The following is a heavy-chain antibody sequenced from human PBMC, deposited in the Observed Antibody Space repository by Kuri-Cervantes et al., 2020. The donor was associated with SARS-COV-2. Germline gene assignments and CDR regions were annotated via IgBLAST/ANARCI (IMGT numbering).Heavy chain of an antibody. D-gene: IGHD2-8*01. CDR1: GFMFNRYA. CDR3: VSDRLGVHDS. J-gene: IGHJ4*02. CDR2: ITFDGSIK. Sequence: GESLKISCAASGFMFNRYAMHWVRQAPGKGLEWVSYITFDGSIKDHIVSGKGRFTISRDNSQNTLFLQVNSLRGEDTAVYYCVSDRLGVHDSWGQGTLVTVSS. V-gene: IGHV3-30*04.